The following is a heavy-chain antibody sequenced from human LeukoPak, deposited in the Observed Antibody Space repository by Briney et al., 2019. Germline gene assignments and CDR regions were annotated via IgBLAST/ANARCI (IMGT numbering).Heavy chain of an antibody. CDR2: IYYDGST. CDR1: GDSINSRDYY. CDR3: ARGAVVFGTKLGGWDR. J-gene: IGHJ5*02. D-gene: IGHD2-8*01. Sequence: SETLSLTCTVSGDSINSRDYYWGWLRQPPGKGLEWIGTIYYDGSTYYNPSLMSRVTISMDTSKNQFSLKLSSVTAADTAMYYCARGAVVFGTKLGGWDRWGQGALVTVSS. V-gene: IGHV4-39*07.